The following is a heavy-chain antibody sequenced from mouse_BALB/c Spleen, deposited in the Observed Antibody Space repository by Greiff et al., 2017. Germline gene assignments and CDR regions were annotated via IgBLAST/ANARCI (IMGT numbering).Heavy chain of an antibody. V-gene: IGHV14-4*02. CDR1: SFNIKDYY. D-gene: IGHD4-1*01. J-gene: IGHJ3*01. CDR2: IDPENGDT. CDR3: NALGRGFAY. Sequence: EVQLQQSGAELVRSGASVKLSCTASSFNIKDYYMHWVKQRPEQGLEWIGWIDPENGDTEYAPKFQGKATMTADTSSNTAYLQLSSLTSEDTAVYYCNALGRGFAYWGQGTLVTVSA.